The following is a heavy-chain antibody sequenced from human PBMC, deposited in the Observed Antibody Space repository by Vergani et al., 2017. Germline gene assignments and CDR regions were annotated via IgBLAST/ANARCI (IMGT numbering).Heavy chain of an antibody. CDR3: AKDRENHYYYYYMDV. J-gene: IGHJ6*03. CDR2: ISGSGGST. D-gene: IGHD1-14*01. Sequence: EVQLLESGGGLVQPGGYLRLSCAASGFTFSSYAMSWVRQAPGKGLELVSAISGSGGSTYYADSVKGRFTISRDNSKNTMYLQMNSMRAEDTAVYYCAKDRENHYYYYYMDVWGKGTTVTVSS. CDR1: GFTFSSYA. V-gene: IGHV3-23*01.